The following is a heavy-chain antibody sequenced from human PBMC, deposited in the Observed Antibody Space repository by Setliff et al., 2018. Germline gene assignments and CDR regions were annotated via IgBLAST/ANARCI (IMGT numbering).Heavy chain of an antibody. Sequence: GGSLRLSCAASGFAFNTYTMNWVRQAPGKGLEWIAHITSGGSSVSYADSVKGRFAISTDSAKNSLSLQMNSLRAEDTAVYYCARGVPFDYWGQGTLVTVSS. CDR1: GFAFNTYT. CDR2: ITSGGSSV. CDR3: ARGVPFDY. D-gene: IGHD3-10*01. V-gene: IGHV3-48*01. J-gene: IGHJ4*02.